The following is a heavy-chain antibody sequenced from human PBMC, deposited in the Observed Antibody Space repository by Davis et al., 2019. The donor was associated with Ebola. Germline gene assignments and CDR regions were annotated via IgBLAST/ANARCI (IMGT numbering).Heavy chain of an antibody. CDR2: IRRKANSYAT. D-gene: IGHD1-26*01. Sequence: PGGSLRLSCAASGFTFSGSAMHWVRQASGKGLEWVGRIRRKANSYATAYAASVKGRFTISRDDSKNTAYLQMNSLKTEDTAVYYCTGATTEDYWGQGTLVTVSS. CDR1: GFTFSGSA. CDR3: TGATTEDY. J-gene: IGHJ4*02. V-gene: IGHV3-73*01.